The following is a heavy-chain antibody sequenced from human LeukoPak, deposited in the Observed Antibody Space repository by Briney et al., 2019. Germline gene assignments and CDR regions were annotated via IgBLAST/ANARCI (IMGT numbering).Heavy chain of an antibody. Sequence: SETLFLTCTVSGVSISSGGYYWSWIRQHPGKGLEWIGYIYYSGSTYYNPSLKSRVTISVDTSKNQFSLKLSSVTAADTAVYYCASGRFLEYYFDYWGQGTLVTVSS. CDR1: GVSISSGGYY. D-gene: IGHD3-3*01. CDR3: ASGRFLEYYFDY. CDR2: IYYSGST. V-gene: IGHV4-31*03. J-gene: IGHJ4*02.